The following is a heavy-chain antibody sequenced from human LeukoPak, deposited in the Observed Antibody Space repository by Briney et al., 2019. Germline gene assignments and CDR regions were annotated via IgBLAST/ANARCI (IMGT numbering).Heavy chain of an antibody. CDR1: GFTFSSYA. Sequence: PGGSLRLSCAASGFTFSSYAMSWVRQAPGKGLEWVSAISGSGGSTYYADSVKGRFTITRDNSKNTAYLQMDSLRAEDTAIYYCARSIRAAGVNSWGQGTLVTVSS. D-gene: IGHD6-13*01. CDR3: ARSIRAAGVNS. V-gene: IGHV3-23*01. CDR2: ISGSGGST. J-gene: IGHJ4*02.